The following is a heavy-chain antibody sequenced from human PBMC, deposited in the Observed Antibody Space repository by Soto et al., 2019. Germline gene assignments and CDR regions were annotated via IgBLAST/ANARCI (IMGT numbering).Heavy chain of an antibody. Sequence: QVQLVQSGAEVKKPGSSVKVSCKASGGTISSYAISWVRQAPGQGLEWMGGIIPIFGTANYAQKFQGRVTITADESTSTAYMELSSLRSEDTAVYYCARGVGTYCSGGSCYSGSWFDPWGQGTLVTVSS. CDR2: IIPIFGTA. J-gene: IGHJ5*02. V-gene: IGHV1-69*01. CDR1: GGTISSYA. D-gene: IGHD2-15*01. CDR3: ARGVGTYCSGGSCYSGSWFDP.